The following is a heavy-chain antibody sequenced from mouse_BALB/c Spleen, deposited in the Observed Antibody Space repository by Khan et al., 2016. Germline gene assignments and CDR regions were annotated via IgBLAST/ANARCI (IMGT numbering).Heavy chain of an antibody. CDR3: ASIYDGYYVGLYYAMDY. V-gene: IGHV9-3-1*01. D-gene: IGHD2-3*01. Sequence: QIQLVQSGPELKKPGETVKISCKASGYTFTNYGMNWVKQAPGKGLKWMGWINTYTGEPTYADDFKGRFAFSLETSASTAYLQINNLKNEDTATYFCASIYDGYYVGLYYAMDYWGQGTSVIVSS. J-gene: IGHJ4*01. CDR2: INTYTGEP. CDR1: GYTFTNYG.